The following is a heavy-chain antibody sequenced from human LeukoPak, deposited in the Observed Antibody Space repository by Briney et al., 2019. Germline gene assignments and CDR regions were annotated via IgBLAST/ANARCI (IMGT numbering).Heavy chain of an antibody. D-gene: IGHD7-27*01. CDR3: ARGGPTGALDY. Sequence: QAGGSLRLSCAASGFTFSNYWMTWVRQAPGTGLEWVANIKEDGSEKYYVDSVKGRFTISRDNAKNSLYLQMNSLRAEDTALYYCARGGPTGALDYWGQGTLVTVSS. CDR1: GFTFSNYW. V-gene: IGHV3-7*01. CDR2: IKEDGSEK. J-gene: IGHJ4*02.